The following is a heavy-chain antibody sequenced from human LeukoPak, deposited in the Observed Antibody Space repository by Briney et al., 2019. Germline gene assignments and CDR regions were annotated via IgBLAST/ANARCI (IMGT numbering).Heavy chain of an antibody. CDR3: ARAPSMANFDY. CDR2: ICPYNGNT. Sequence: VASVKVSCKASGYSFITYGINWVRQAPGQGLEWMGWICPYNGNTNYAHNVQGRVTMTTDTSTSTAYMELRSLRSDDTAVYYCARAPSMANFDYWGQGTLVTVSS. CDR1: GYSFITYG. V-gene: IGHV1-18*01. D-gene: IGHD2/OR15-2a*01. J-gene: IGHJ4*02.